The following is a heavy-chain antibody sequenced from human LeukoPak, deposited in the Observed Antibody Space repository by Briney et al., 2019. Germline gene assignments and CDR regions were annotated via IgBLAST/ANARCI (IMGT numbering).Heavy chain of an antibody. Sequence: ASVKVSCKASGYTFTSYYLHWVRQAPGQGLEWMGIINPSGGSTSYAQKFQGRVTMTRDTSTSTVYMELSSLRSEDTAVYYCARDSPGYCSGGSCPPDAYWGQGTLVTVSS. J-gene: IGHJ4*02. CDR3: ARDSPGYCSGGSCPPDAY. V-gene: IGHV1-46*01. CDR1: GYTFTSYY. CDR2: INPSGGST. D-gene: IGHD2-15*01.